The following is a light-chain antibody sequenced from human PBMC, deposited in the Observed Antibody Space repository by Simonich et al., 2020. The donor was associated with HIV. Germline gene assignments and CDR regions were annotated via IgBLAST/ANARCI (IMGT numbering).Light chain of an antibody. CDR1: RSVLYSSNNKNY. V-gene: IGKV4-1*01. Sequence: DIVMTQSPDSLAVSLGERATINCKSSRSVLYSSNNKNYLAWYQQKPGQPPNLLSYWASTRESGVPDRFSGSGSGTDFPLTISSLQAEDVAVYYCQQYYSTPRTFGQGTKVEIK. CDR2: WAS. CDR3: QQYYSTPRT. J-gene: IGKJ1*01.